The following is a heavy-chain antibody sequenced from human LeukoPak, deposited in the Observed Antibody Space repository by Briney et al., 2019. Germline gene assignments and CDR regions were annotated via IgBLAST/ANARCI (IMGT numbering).Heavy chain of an antibody. CDR1: GFTFSTYG. CDR3: AREEGADGTSGINS. V-gene: IGHV3-33*01. J-gene: IGHJ4*02. CDR2: IWYNGNNK. Sequence: PGRSLRLSCAASGFTFSTYGMHWVRQAPGKGLEWVSDIWYNGNNKYYADSVKGRITISRDNSKKTVYLQMNSLRVEDTAVYYCAREEGADGTSGINSWGQGTLVIVSS. D-gene: IGHD4-23*01.